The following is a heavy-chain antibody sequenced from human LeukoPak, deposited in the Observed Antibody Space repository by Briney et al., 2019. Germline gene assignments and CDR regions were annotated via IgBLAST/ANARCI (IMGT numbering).Heavy chain of an antibody. Sequence: PGRSLRLSCAASGFTFSNYGMHWVRQAPGKGLEWVAVLSYDGNKKFYADSVKGRFTISRDNAKNTLYLQMNSLRAEDTAVYYCARDSSPGYYDYVWGTYPRYWGQGTLVTVSS. CDR3: ARDSSPGYYDYVWGTYPRY. CDR2: LSYDGNKK. J-gene: IGHJ4*02. V-gene: IGHV3-30*03. D-gene: IGHD3-16*02. CDR1: GFTFSNYG.